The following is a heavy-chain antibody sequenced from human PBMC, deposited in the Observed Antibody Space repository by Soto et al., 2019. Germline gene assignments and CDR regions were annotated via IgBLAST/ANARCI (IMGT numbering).Heavy chain of an antibody. CDR3: ASFYDILTGCYRVGSDY. CDR2: IYYSGST. J-gene: IGHJ4*02. D-gene: IGHD3-9*01. Sequence: QLQLQESGPGLVKPSETLSLTCTVSGGSISSSSYYWGWIRQPPGKGLEWIGSIYYSGSTYYNPSLKSRVTISVDTSKNQFSLKLSSVTAADTAVYYCASFYDILTGCYRVGSDYWGQGTLVTVSS. CDR1: GGSISSSSYY. V-gene: IGHV4-39*01.